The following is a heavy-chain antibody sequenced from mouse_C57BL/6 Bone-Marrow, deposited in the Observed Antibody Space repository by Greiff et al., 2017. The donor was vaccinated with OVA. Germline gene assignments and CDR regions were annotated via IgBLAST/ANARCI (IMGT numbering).Heavy chain of an antibody. V-gene: IGHV14-4*01. D-gene: IGHD4-1*01. Sequence: EVQLQQSGAELVRPGASVKLSCTASGFNIKDDYMHWVKQRPEQGLEWIGWIDPENGDTEYASKFQGKATITADTSSNTAYLQLSSLTSEDTGVYYCTTGSWVDYWGQGTTLTVSS. CDR3: TTGSWVDY. CDR1: GFNIKDDY. J-gene: IGHJ2*01. CDR2: IDPENGDT.